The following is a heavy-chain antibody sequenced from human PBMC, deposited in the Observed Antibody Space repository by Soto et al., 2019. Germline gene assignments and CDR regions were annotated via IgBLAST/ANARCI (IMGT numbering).Heavy chain of an antibody. CDR3: AGGNYYYYGTDV. D-gene: IGHD3-16*01. Sequence: SVKVSCKASGFTFTSSAGQWVRQARGQRLEWIGWIVVGSGNTNYAQKFQERVTITRDMSTSTAYMELSSLRSEDTAVYYCAGGNYYYYGTDVWGQGTTVTVSS. CDR2: IVVGSGNT. J-gene: IGHJ6*02. V-gene: IGHV1-58*01. CDR1: GFTFTSSA.